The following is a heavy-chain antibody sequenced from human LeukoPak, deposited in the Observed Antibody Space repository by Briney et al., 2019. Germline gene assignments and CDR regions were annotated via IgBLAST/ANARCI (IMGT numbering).Heavy chain of an antibody. J-gene: IGHJ4*02. V-gene: IGHV3-30*02. CDR1: GFIFSSYG. CDR2: IRYDGSKK. D-gene: IGHD1-26*01. CDR3: ARDSYAFDY. Sequence: GGSLRLSCAASGFIFSSYGMHWVRQAPGKGLEWVAFIRYDGSKKYYADSVKGRFTISRDNSKNTLYLQMNSLRAEDTAVYYCARDSYAFDYWGQGTLVTVSS.